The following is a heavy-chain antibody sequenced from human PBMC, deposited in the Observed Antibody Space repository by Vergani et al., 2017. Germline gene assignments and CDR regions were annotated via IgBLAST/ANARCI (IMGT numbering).Heavy chain of an antibody. CDR3: AREPPSGIAVAGLDY. D-gene: IGHD6-13*01. V-gene: IGHV4-34*01. Sequence: QVQLQQWGAGLLKPSETLSLTCAVYGGSFSGYYWSWIRQPPGKGLEWIGEINHSGSTNYNPSLKSRVTISVDTSKNQFSLKLSSVTAADTAVYYCAREPPSGIAVAGLDYWGQGTLVTVSS. CDR1: GGSFSGYY. J-gene: IGHJ4*02. CDR2: INHSGST.